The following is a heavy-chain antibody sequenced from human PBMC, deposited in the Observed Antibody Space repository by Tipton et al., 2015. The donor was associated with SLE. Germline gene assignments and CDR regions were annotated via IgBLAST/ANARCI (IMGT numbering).Heavy chain of an antibody. CDR3: ARVKSGVAAGFDY. Sequence: SLRLSCAASGFTFSSYAMSWVRQAPGKGLEWVSYISSSGSTIYYADSVKGRFTISRDNAKNSLYLQMNSLRAEDTAVYYCARVKSGVAAGFDYWGQGTLVTVSS. J-gene: IGHJ4*02. D-gene: IGHD6-13*01. CDR1: GFTFSSYA. CDR2: ISSSGSTI. V-gene: IGHV3-48*03.